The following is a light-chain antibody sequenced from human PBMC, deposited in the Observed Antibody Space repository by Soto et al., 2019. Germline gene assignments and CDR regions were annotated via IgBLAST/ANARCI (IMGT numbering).Light chain of an antibody. J-gene: IGLJ2*01. CDR1: SFNIGDNY. CDR3: GSWDTILSGII. Sequence: QSALTQPPSVSAAPGQKVTISCSGGSFNIGDNYVSWYQQLPGTAPKLLIYDNNKRPSGIPDRFSGSKSGTSATLDISGLQTGDEADYYCGSWDTILSGIIFGGGTKVTVL. V-gene: IGLV1-51*01. CDR2: DNN.